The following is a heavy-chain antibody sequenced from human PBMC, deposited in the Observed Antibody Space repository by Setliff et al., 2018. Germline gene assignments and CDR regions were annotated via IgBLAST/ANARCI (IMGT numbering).Heavy chain of an antibody. J-gene: IGHJ6*02. D-gene: IGHD3-10*01. CDR1: GGSISSSSYY. CDR3: ARVRSYGSGNYYYYYYDMDV. Sequence: SETLSLTCTVSGGSISSSSYYWGWIRQPPGKGLEWIGSIYYSGSTYYNPSLKSRVTISVDTSKNQFSLKLSSVTAADTALYYCARVRSYGSGNYYYYYYDMDVWGQGTTVTVTS. CDR2: IYYSGST. V-gene: IGHV4-39*07.